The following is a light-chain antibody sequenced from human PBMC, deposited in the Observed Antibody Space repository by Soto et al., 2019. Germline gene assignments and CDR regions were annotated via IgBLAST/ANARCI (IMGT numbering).Light chain of an antibody. CDR1: SSDVGGYNY. Sequence: QSVLTQPPSGSGSPGQSVAISCTGTSSDVGGYNYVSWYQQHPGKAPKLMIYEVNKRPSGVPDRFSGSKSGNTASLTVSGLQAEDEDDYYCSSYAGRSNVFGTGTKGTVL. CDR3: SSYAGRSNV. J-gene: IGLJ1*01. V-gene: IGLV2-8*01. CDR2: EVN.